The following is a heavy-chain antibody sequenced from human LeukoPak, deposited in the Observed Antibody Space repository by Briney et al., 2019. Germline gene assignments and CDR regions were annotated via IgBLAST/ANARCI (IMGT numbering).Heavy chain of an antibody. J-gene: IGHJ4*02. Sequence: PGRSLRLSCAASGFTFSSYWMHWVRQAPVKGLVWVSGINGDGSRTTYADSVKGRFTISRDNAKNTLYLQMKSLRAEDTAVYYCARDRASHFDYWGQGTLVTVSS. CDR3: ARDRASHFDY. CDR2: INGDGSRT. CDR1: GFTFSSYW. D-gene: IGHD3-10*01. V-gene: IGHV3-74*03.